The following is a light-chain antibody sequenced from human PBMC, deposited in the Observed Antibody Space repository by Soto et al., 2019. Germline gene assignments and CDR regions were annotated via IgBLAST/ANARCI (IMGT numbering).Light chain of an antibody. Sequence: EIVMTQSPATLSLSPGERATLSCRASQSVSSYLAWYQQKPGQAPRLLIYGASTTATGIPARFSGSGSGTEFTLTIGRLQSEDFALYYCQQYNNSPHTFGQGTKVEIK. CDR2: GAS. CDR3: QQYNNSPHT. CDR1: QSVSSY. V-gene: IGKV3-15*01. J-gene: IGKJ1*01.